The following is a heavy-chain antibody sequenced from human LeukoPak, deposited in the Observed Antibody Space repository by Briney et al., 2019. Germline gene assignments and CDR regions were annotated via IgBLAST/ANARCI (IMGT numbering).Heavy chain of an antibody. D-gene: IGHD5-24*01. CDR3: ARREMATNPFDY. J-gene: IGHJ4*02. V-gene: IGHV5-51*01. Sequence: GESLKISCKGSGYNFTSYWIGWVRQMPGKGLEWMGIIYPDDSDTKYSPSFQGQVTISADKSISTAYLQWSSLKASDTAMYYCARREMATNPFDYWGQGTLVTVSS. CDR1: GYNFTSYW. CDR2: IYPDDSDT.